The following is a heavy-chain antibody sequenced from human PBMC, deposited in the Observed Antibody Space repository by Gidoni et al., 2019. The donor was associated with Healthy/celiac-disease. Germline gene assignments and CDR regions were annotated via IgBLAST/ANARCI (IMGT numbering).Heavy chain of an antibody. J-gene: IGHJ4*02. CDR3: TTANGLVGVGVDY. CDR2: IKSKTDGGTT. Sequence: EVQLVESGGGLVKPGGSLRLSCAASGFTFRNAWMSWVRQAPGKGLEWVGRIKSKTDGGTTDYAAPVKGRFTISRDDSKNTLYLQMNSLKTEDTAVYYCTTANGLVGVGVDYWGQGTLVTVSS. D-gene: IGHD1-26*01. V-gene: IGHV3-15*01. CDR1: GFTFRNAW.